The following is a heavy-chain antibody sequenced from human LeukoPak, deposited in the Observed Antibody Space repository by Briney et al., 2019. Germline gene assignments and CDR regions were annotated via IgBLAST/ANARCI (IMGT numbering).Heavy chain of an antibody. Sequence: PSQTLSLTCTVSGGSINSDTYYWTWTRQPPGKGLEWIGRIYTTGSPNYNPSLKSRVTMSIDTSKNQFSLKLSSVSAADTAVYYCARDRGITTARGVPSWFDPWGQGTLVTVSS. CDR1: GGSINSDTYY. J-gene: IGHJ5*02. CDR2: IYTTGSP. CDR3: ARDRGITTARGVPSWFDP. V-gene: IGHV4-61*02. D-gene: IGHD3-10*01.